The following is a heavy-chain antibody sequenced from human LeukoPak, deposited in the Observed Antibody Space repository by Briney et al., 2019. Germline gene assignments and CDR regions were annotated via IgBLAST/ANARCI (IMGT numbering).Heavy chain of an antibody. D-gene: IGHD5-18*01. CDR1: GFTVSSNY. CDR3: ARDTRRIQLSSFDP. V-gene: IGHV3-66*02. CDR2: IHSGGST. J-gene: IGHJ5*02. Sequence: GGSLRLSCAASGFTVSSNYMSWVRQAPGKGLEWVAVIHSGGSTYYADTVKGRFTISRDNSRNTLYLKMNSLRAEDTAVYYCARDTRRIQLSSFDPWGQGTLVTVSS.